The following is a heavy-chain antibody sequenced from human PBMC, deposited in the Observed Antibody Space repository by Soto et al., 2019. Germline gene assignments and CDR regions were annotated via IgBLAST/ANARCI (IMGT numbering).Heavy chain of an antibody. CDR3: AKDLPGSGWAFDY. Sequence: EVQMLESGGGLVQPGGSLRLSCAASGFTFSSHAMSWVRQPPGKGLEWVSSISDSGGSTDYADSVKGRFTISRDNSKNTLYLQMNSLRAEDTAIYYCAKDLPGSGWAFDYWGQGILVTVSS. J-gene: IGHJ4*02. CDR1: GFTFSSHA. CDR2: ISDSGGST. V-gene: IGHV3-23*01. D-gene: IGHD6-19*01.